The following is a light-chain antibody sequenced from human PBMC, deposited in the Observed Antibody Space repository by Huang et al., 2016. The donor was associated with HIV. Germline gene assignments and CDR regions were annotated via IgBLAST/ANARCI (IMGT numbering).Light chain of an antibody. CDR3: QQSFSIVYT. CDR2: ATS. CDR1: QSVSNY. Sequence: DIQMTQSPSSLSASVGDRVTITCRASQSVSNYLNWYQQKPGTAPKLLIYATSRLQSGVPSRFSGSGSGTEFTLTISSLQPEDFATYYCQQSFSIVYTFGQGTKLEIK. V-gene: IGKV1-39*01. J-gene: IGKJ2*01.